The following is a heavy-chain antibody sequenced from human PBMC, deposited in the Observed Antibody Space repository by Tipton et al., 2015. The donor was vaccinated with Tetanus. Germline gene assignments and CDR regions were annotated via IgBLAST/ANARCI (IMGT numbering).Heavy chain of an antibody. J-gene: IGHJ4*02. D-gene: IGHD2-2*01. CDR3: ARDTIVVVPAAMDNGGGSSWPVDY. CDR1: GFTFSSYG. V-gene: IGHV3-33*01. Sequence: SLRLSCAASGFTFSSYGMHWVRQAPGKGLEWVAVIWYDGSNKYYADSVKGRFPISRDNSKNTLYLQMNSLRAGDTAVYYCARDTIVVVPAAMDNGGGSSWPVDYWGQGTLVTVSS. CDR2: IWYDGSNK.